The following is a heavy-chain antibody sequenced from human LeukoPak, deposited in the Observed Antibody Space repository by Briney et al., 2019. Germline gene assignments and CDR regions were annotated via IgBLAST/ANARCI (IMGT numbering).Heavy chain of an antibody. D-gene: IGHD3-3*01. J-gene: IGHJ5*02. Sequence: PGGSLRLSCAASGFTFSSYSMNWVRQAPGKGLEWVSSISSSSSYIYYADSVKGRFTISRDNAKNSLYLQMNSLRAEDTAVYYCARDLVLRFLEWSLPGKNWSDPWGQGTLVTVSS. CDR2: ISSSSSYI. CDR1: GFTFSSYS. V-gene: IGHV3-21*01. CDR3: ARDLVLRFLEWSLPGKNWSDP.